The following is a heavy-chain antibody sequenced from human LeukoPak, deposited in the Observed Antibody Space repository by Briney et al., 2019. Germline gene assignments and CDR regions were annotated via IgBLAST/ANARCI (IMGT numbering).Heavy chain of an antibody. J-gene: IGHJ4*02. CDR2: ISWNSGSI. CDR3: AKDRDYSSSGASVDY. D-gene: IGHD6-6*01. V-gene: IGHV3-9*01. Sequence: GGSLRLSCAASGFIFDDYAMHWVRQAPGKGLEWISGISWNSGSIGYADSVKGRFTISRDNAKNSLYLQMNSLRAEDTALYYCAKDRDYSSSGASVDYWGQGTLVTVSS. CDR1: GFIFDDYA.